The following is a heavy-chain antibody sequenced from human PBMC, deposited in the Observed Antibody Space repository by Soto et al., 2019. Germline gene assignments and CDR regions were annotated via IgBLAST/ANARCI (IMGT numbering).Heavy chain of an antibody. D-gene: IGHD3-22*01. CDR1: GYSFTSYW. J-gene: IGHJ3*02. V-gene: IGHV5-51*01. CDR3: LLYDSSGPDAFDI. Sequence: PGESLKISCKGSGYSFTSYWIGWVRQMPGKGLEWMGIIYPGDSDTRYSPSFQGQVTISADKSISTAYLQWSSLKASDTAMYYFLLYDSSGPDAFDIWGQGTMVTVSS. CDR2: IYPGDSDT.